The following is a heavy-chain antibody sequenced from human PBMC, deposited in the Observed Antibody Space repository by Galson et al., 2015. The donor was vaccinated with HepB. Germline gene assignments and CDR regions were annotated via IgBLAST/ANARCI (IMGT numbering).Heavy chain of an antibody. J-gene: IGHJ4*02. Sequence: SVKVSCKASGYTFTSYDINWVRQATGQGLEWMGWMNPNSGNTGYAQKFQGRVTMTRNTSISTAYMELSSLRSEDTAVYYCAKGSGYSSGWPRLIDYWGQGTLVTVSS. CDR1: GYTFTSYD. CDR2: MNPNSGNT. D-gene: IGHD6-19*01. CDR3: AKGSGYSSGWPRLIDY. V-gene: IGHV1-8*01.